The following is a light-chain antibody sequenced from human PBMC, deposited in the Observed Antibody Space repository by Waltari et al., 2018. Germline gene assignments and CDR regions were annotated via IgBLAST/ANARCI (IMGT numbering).Light chain of an antibody. CDR3: QQYYSLPWT. J-gene: IGKJ1*01. CDR1: QSVLYNSNNKNY. CDR2: WAS. Sequence: DIVMTQSPDSLAVSLGERATINCKSSQSVLYNSNNKNYLAWYQQKPGQPPKLLIYWASTRESGVPDRFSGSGSGSDFTLTISSLQAEDVAVYYCQQYYSLPWTFGQGTKVEIK. V-gene: IGKV4-1*01.